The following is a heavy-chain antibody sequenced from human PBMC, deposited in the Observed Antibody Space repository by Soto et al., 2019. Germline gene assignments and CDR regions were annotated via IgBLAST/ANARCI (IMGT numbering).Heavy chain of an antibody. V-gene: IGHV1-18*01. D-gene: IGHD3-9*01. CDR3: ARLLTEGASFREDAFDL. J-gene: IGHJ3*01. CDR1: RYTFTSHG. CDR2: ISTFNGKT. Sequence: QIQLVQSGGGVKTPGASVKVSCTTSRYTFTSHGIAWVRQAPGQGLEWMCGISTFNGKTDYAQKLQGRVTMTADTITSTVDMEMRSLRSDDTVVYFWARLLTEGASFREDAFDLWGQGTKVTVSS.